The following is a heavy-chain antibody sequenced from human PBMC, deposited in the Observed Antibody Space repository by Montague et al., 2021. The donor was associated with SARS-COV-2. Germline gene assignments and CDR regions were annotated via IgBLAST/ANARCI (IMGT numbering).Heavy chain of an antibody. J-gene: IGHJ5*02. V-gene: IGHV4-59*01. CDR1: NGSINSYY. CDR3: AREGLHNWFDL. CDR2: IYYRGST. Sequence: SETLSLTCTVSNGSINSYYWSWVRQPPGKRLEWIGYIYYRGSTNYNPSLESRVTMSIDTSKNQFSLKLRSVIAADTAVYFCAREGLHNWFDLWGQGTLAIVSS.